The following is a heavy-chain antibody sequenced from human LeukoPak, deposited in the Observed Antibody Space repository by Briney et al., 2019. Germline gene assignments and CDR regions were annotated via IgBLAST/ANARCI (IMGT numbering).Heavy chain of an antibody. CDR2: IKSKSAGGTI. V-gene: IGHV3-15*01. Sequence: GGSLRLSCAASGFTFSNAWMTWVRQAPGKGLEWVGRIKSKSAGGTIGYAAPVKGRFTISRDDSENTLYLQMNSLRTDDTAVYYCTTYDSSGYYPFAYWGKGTLVTVSS. J-gene: IGHJ4*02. CDR3: TTYDSSGYYPFAY. D-gene: IGHD3-22*01. CDR1: GFTFSNAW.